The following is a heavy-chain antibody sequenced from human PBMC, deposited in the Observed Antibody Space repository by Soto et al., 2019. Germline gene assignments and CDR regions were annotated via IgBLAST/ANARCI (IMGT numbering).Heavy chain of an antibody. V-gene: IGHV3-23*01. D-gene: IGHD3-10*01. CDR1: GFTFSSYA. CDR3: AKDRVLWFGELQNLAFDI. J-gene: IGHJ3*02. CDR2: ISGSGGST. Sequence: GGSLRLSCAASGFTFSSYAMSWVRQAPGKGPEWVSAISGSGGSTYYSDSVKGRFTISRDNSKNTLFLQMNSLRAEDTAVYYCAKDRVLWFGELQNLAFDIWGQGTMVTVSS.